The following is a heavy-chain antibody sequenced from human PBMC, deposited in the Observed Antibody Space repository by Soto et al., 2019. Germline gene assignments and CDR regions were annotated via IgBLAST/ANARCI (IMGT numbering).Heavy chain of an antibody. CDR2: ISSSSSYT. CDR1: GFTFSDYY. Sequence: QVQLVESGGGLVKPGGSLRLSCAASGFTFSDYYMSWIRQAPGKGLEWVSYISSSSSYTNYADSVKGRFPISRDNAKNSLYLRMNSLRAEDTAVYYCARFNKWGLPFDYWGQGTLVTVSS. CDR3: ARFNKWGLPFDY. V-gene: IGHV3-11*05. J-gene: IGHJ4*02. D-gene: IGHD1-26*01.